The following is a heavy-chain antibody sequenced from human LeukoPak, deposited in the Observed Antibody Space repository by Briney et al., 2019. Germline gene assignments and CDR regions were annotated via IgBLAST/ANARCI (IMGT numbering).Heavy chain of an antibody. J-gene: IGHJ3*02. CDR3: ARESFGVDVGDAFDI. CDR2: IYYSGST. Sequence: SETLSLTCTVSGGSISSGDYYWSWIRPPPGKGLEWIGYIYYSGSTYYNPSLKSRVTISVDTSKNQFSLKLSSVTAADTAVYYCARESFGVDVGDAFDIWGQGTMVAVSS. CDR1: GGSISSGDYY. D-gene: IGHD3-3*01. V-gene: IGHV4-30-4*01.